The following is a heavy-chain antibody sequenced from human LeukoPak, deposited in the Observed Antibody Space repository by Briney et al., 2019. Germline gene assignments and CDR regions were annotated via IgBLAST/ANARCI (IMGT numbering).Heavy chain of an antibody. CDR2: ISGSGGST. V-gene: IGHV3-23*01. CDR1: GFTFSSYA. D-gene: IGHD3-10*01. Sequence: PGGSLRLYCAASGFTFSSYAMSWVRQAPGKGLEWLSAISGSGGSTFYTDSVKGRFTISRDNSKNTLYLQTNSLRAEDTAVYYCAKDLKGYYGSGSYPHWGQGTLVTVSS. CDR3: AKDLKGYYGSGSYPH. J-gene: IGHJ4*02.